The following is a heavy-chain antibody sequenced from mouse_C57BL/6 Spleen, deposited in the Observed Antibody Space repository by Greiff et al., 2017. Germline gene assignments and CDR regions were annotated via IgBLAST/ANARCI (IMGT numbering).Heavy chain of an antibody. D-gene: IGHD2-1*01. CDR3: ARDGKTPYYAMDY. CDR1: GYTFTSYW. J-gene: IGHJ4*01. Sequence: VQLQQPGTELVKPGASVKLSCKASGYTFTSYWMHWVKQRPGQGLEWIGNINPSNGGTNYNEKFKSKATLTVDKSTSTAYMQLSSLTSEDSAVYYCARDGKTPYYAMDYWGQGTSVTVSS. CDR2: INPSNGGT. V-gene: IGHV1-53*01.